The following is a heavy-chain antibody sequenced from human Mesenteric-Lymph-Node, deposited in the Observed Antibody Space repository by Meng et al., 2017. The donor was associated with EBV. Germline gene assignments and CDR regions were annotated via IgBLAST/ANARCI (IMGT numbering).Heavy chain of an antibody. D-gene: IGHD4-17*01. CDR3: ARSVGSYGSFDV. CDR1: CGSIPLGCYD. V-gene: IGHV4-30-4*01. Sequence: QGQLPQSRPGLSKPAPALSLSCAVSCGSIPLGCYDCGWLRQPPGKGLEWIVYIHNSGNTYYKPSLKSRVSISVDTSKNQISLNLRSVTADDTVVYYCARSVGSYGSFDVWGQGTMVTVSS. J-gene: IGHJ3*01. CDR2: IHNSGNT.